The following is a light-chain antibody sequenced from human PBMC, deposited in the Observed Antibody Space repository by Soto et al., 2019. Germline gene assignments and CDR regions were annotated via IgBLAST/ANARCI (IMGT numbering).Light chain of an antibody. Sequence: QSVLTQPPSTSGTPGQRVTISCSGSSSNIGTNYVNWYQHLPGTAPKLLIYRNNQRPSGVPDRFSGSKSGTTASLAISGLRSEDEADYHCATWTNSLSGAVFGGGTQLTVL. J-gene: IGLJ7*01. CDR1: SSNIGTNY. V-gene: IGLV1-47*01. CDR3: ATWTNSLSGAV. CDR2: RNN.